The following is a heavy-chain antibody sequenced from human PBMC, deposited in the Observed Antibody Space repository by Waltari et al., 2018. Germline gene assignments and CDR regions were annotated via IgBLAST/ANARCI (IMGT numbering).Heavy chain of an antibody. Sequence: QVQLVESGGGVVQPGRSLRLSCAASGFTFSSYGMHWVRQAPGKGLEWVAVIWYDGINKYYADSVKGRFTISRDNSKNTLYLQMNSLRAEDTAVYYCARDYYGSGSYSWFDPWGQGTLVTVSS. V-gene: IGHV3-33*01. CDR1: GFTFSSYG. D-gene: IGHD3-10*01. J-gene: IGHJ5*02. CDR3: ARDYYGSGSYSWFDP. CDR2: IWYDGINK.